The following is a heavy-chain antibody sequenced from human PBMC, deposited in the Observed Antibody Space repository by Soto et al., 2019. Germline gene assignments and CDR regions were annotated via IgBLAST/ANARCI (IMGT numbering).Heavy chain of an antibody. V-gene: IGHV2-5*01. Sequence: QITLKEAGPTLVKPTQTLTLTCTFSGFSLNTRAVGVGWIRQPPGKALEWLALINWNDDPSYSPSLKDRLTITTDTSTNPVVLTMPTVDPADTATYFCAHRHQLGGFAVWGQGTPINVSS. CDR2: INWNDDP. CDR1: GFSLNTRAVG. CDR3: AHRHQLGGFAV. J-gene: IGHJ3*01. D-gene: IGHD5-18*01.